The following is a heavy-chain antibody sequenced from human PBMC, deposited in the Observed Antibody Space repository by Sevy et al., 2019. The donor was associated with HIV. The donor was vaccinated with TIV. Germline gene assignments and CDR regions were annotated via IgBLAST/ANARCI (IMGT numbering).Heavy chain of an antibody. Sequence: GGSLRLSCADSGSTFSNYVMSWVRQAPGKGLEWVSSISGSGDFTYYPDSVKGRFTISRDNSKNTLYLQMNSLRAEDTAVYYCARHIDDSSGYLYFFDYWGQGSLVTVSS. J-gene: IGHJ4*02. CDR1: GSTFSNYV. V-gene: IGHV3-23*01. CDR3: ARHIDDSSGYLYFFDY. CDR2: ISGSGDFT. D-gene: IGHD3-22*01.